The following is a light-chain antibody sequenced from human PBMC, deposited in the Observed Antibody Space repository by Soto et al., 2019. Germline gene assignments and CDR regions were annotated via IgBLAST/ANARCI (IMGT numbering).Light chain of an antibody. CDR1: QRVTTR. Sequence: LSQSPSALAASVGDRGTITCRASQRVTTRLAWYQHRPGQAPRLLIYQTSIRAAGIPARFSASGSGTDFTLTISDVQPEDFALYYCHQRQSWPRTFGQGTKVDIK. CDR2: QTS. CDR3: HQRQSWPRT. V-gene: IGKV3-11*01. J-gene: IGKJ1*01.